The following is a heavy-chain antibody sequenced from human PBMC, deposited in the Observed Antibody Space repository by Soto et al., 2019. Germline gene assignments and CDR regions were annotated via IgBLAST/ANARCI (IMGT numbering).Heavy chain of an antibody. Sequence: EVQLLESGGGLVQPGGSLRLSCAASGFPFSSYAMSWVRQAPGKGREWVSAISGSGGSTYYADSVKGRFTISRDNSKNTLYLQMNSLRAEDTAVYYCAKGPDAQVAGTDYWGQGTLVTVSS. D-gene: IGHD6-19*01. V-gene: IGHV3-23*01. J-gene: IGHJ4*02. CDR2: ISGSGGST. CDR1: GFPFSSYA. CDR3: AKGPDAQVAGTDY.